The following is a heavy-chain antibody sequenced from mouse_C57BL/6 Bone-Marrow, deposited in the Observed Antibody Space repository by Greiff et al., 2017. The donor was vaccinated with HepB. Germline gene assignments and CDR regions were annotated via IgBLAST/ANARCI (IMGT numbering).Heavy chain of an antibody. D-gene: IGHD2-2*01. V-gene: IGHV1-19*01. Sequence: VQLQQSGPVLVKPGASVKMSCKASGYTFTDYYMNWVKQSHGKSLEWIGVINPYNGGTSYNQKFKGKATLTVDKSSSTAYMELNRLTSEDSAVYYCASEIYYGYDPDYWGQGTTLTVSS. CDR3: ASEIYYGYDPDY. CDR2: INPYNGGT. J-gene: IGHJ2*01. CDR1: GYTFTDYY.